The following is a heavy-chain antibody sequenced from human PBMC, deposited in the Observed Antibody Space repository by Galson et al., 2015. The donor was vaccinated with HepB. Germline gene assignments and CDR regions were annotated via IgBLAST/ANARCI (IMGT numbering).Heavy chain of an antibody. V-gene: IGHV3-23*01. J-gene: IGHJ5*02. D-gene: IGHD2-2*02. CDR3: AKGASVVPAAILEWFDP. CDR2: ISGSGGST. CDR1: GFTFSSYG. Sequence: SLRLSCAASGFTFSSYGMHWVRQAPGKGLEWVSAISGSGGSTYYADSVKGRFTISRDNSKNTLYLQMNSLRAEDTAVYYCAKGASVVPAAILEWFDPWGQGTLVTVSS.